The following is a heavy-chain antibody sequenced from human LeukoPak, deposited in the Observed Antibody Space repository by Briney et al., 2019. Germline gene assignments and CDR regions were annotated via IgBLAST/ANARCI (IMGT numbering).Heavy chain of an antibody. CDR1: GFTFSSYA. D-gene: IGHD6-19*01. V-gene: IGHV3-23*01. Sequence: GGSLRLSCAASGFTFSSYAMSWVRQAPGKGLEWVSAISGSGGSTYYADSVKGRFTISRDNSKNTLYLQMNSPRAEDTAVYYCAKDKRAVSSGWLDYWGQGTLVTVSS. CDR3: AKDKRAVSSGWLDY. J-gene: IGHJ4*02. CDR2: ISGSGGST.